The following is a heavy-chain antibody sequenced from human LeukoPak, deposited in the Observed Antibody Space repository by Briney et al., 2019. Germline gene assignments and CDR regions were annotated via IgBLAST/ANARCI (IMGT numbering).Heavy chain of an antibody. CDR3: AKDRKYDYVWGSYAYYY. CDR1: GFTFSSHA. D-gene: IGHD3-16*01. V-gene: IGHV3-23*01. J-gene: IGHJ4*02. Sequence: GSLRLSCAGSGFTFSSHAMSWVRQAPEKGLEWVSGIYESGQTTHYADSVKGRFTIFRDNSKNTLYLQMNSLRAEDTAVYYCAKDRKYDYVWGSYAYYYWGQGTLVTVSS. CDR2: IYESGQTT.